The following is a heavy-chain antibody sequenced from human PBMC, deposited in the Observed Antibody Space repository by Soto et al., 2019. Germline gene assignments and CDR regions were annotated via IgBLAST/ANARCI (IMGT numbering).Heavy chain of an antibody. D-gene: IGHD3-9*01. V-gene: IGHV3-23*01. CDR1: GFTPTTTP. Sequence: EVQLLESGGGLVLPGGSLGLSCSGSGFTPTTTPLSWVRQSPGKGLEWVSTISGTASRTYYVDSVKGRFFISRDNSRNTVTLQMHNLTVDDTAVYYCATSFRYFDNWGQGARVTVSS. CDR3: ATSFRYFDN. CDR2: ISGTASRT. J-gene: IGHJ4*02.